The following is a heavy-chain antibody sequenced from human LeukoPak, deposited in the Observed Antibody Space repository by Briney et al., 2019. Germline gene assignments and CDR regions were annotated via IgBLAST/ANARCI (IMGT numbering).Heavy chain of an antibody. D-gene: IGHD6-6*01. CDR2: ISGSGNDI. J-gene: IGHJ4*02. V-gene: IGHV3-48*03. CDR1: GFSFSSYG. CDR3: AKGSQQLVRGVDDY. Sequence: GGSLRLSCAASGFSFSSYGMNWVRQAPGKGLEWLSYISGSGNDIYYADSVKGRFTISRDNSKNTLYLQMDSLRAEDTAVYYCAKGSQQLVRGVDDYWGQGTLVTVSS.